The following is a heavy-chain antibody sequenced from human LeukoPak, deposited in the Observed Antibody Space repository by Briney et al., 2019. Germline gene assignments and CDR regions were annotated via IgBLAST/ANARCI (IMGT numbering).Heavy chain of an antibody. CDR2: INHSGST. CDR1: GGSFSGYY. J-gene: IGHJ4*02. Sequence: SETLSLTCAVYGGSFSGYYWSWIRQPPGKGLEWIGEINHSGSTNYNPSLKSRVNISVDTSKNQFSLKLSSVTAADTAVYFCAREGTYFTSIIDYWGQGTLVTVSS. D-gene: IGHD5-12*01. CDR3: AREGTYFTSIIDY. V-gene: IGHV4-34*01.